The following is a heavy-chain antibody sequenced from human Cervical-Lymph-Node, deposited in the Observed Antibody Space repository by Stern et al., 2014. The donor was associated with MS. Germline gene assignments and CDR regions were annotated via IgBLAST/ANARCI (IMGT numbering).Heavy chain of an antibody. CDR2: IIPIYPSS. V-gene: IGHV1-69*06. CDR1: GSPFSSYA. Sequence: QVQLMQSGAEVKRPGSSLKVSCKASGSPFSSYAVSWVRQAPGQGLEWMGGIIPIYPSSNYGQRFQGRVTISADKSMTTVYMELSSLRSHDTAVYYCATSRGYSGYDSIDYWGQGTLVTVSS. CDR3: ATSRGYSGYDSIDY. J-gene: IGHJ4*02. D-gene: IGHD5-12*01.